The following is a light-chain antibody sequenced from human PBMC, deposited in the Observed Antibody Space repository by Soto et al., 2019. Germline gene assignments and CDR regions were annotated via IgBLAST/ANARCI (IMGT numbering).Light chain of an antibody. J-gene: IGKJ1*01. CDR1: QTISSW. CDR3: QQYDSYSWT. Sequence: IRMTQSPSTLSGYVGDRVTITCRAGQTISSWLAWYQQKPGKAPKLLIYKASTLKSGVPSRFSGSGSGTEFTLTISSLQPDDFATYYCQQYDSYSWTFGQGTKVDIK. V-gene: IGKV1-5*03. CDR2: KAS.